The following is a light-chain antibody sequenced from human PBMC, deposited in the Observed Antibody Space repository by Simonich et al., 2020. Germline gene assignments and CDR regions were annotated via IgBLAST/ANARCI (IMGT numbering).Light chain of an antibody. CDR2: DVS. V-gene: IGLV2-14*01. Sequence: QSALTQPPSASGSPGQSVTISCTGTSSDVGGYNYVSWYQKHPGKAPKRMIYDVSKRPSGVSNRFSGSKSGNTASLTISGLQAEDEADYYCSSYTSSSTWVFGGGTKLTVL. CDR3: SSYTSSSTWV. CDR1: SSDVGGYNY. J-gene: IGLJ3*02.